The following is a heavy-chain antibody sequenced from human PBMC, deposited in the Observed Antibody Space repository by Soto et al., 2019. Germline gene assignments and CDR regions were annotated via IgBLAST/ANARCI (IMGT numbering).Heavy chain of an antibody. Sequence: QVQLQESGPGLVKPSQTLSLTCTVSGGSISSGGYYWSWIRQHPGKGLAWIGYIYYSGSTYYNPSLKSRVTISVDTSKNQFSLKLSSVTAADTAVYYCARDGDGDYEVLDVWGQGTTVTVSS. CDR3: ARDGDGDYEVLDV. J-gene: IGHJ6*02. CDR1: GGSISSGGYY. D-gene: IGHD4-17*01. V-gene: IGHV4-31*03. CDR2: IYYSGST.